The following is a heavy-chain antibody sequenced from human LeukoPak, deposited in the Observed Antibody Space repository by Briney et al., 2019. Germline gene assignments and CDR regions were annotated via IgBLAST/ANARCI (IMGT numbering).Heavy chain of an antibody. CDR2: TNPNSGNT. J-gene: IGHJ6*03. Sequence: GASVKVSCKASGYTFTSYDINWVRQATGQGLEWMGWTNPNSGNTAYAQKFQGRVTMTRNTSISTAYMELRSLRSEDTAVYYCARGGRAAAGTFYYYYYMDVWGKGTTVTVSS. D-gene: IGHD6-13*01. CDR1: GYTFTSYD. V-gene: IGHV1-8*01. CDR3: ARGGRAAAGTFYYYYYMDV.